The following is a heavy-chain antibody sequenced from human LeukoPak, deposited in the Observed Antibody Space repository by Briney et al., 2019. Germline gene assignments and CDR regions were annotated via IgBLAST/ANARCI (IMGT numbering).Heavy chain of an antibody. V-gene: IGHV3-66*01. J-gene: IGHJ4*02. Sequence: GGSLRLSCAASGFTISSNCMSWVRQAPGRGLEWVSVIYSGGSTYYADSVKGRFTISRDNSKNTLFLQMNSLRAGDTAVYYCARGTVTMVDYWGQGTLVTVSS. D-gene: IGHD3-10*01. CDR2: IYSGGST. CDR1: GFTISSNC. CDR3: ARGTVTMVDY.